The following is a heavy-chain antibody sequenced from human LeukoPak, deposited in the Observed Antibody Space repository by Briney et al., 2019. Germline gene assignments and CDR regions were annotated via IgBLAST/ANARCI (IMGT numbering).Heavy chain of an antibody. Sequence: PGGSLRLSCVASGFIFSSYGMHWVRQAPGKGLEWVAVISYDGSNKYYADSVKGRFTISRDNSKNTVYLQMNSLRAEDTAVYYCASDCGGDCPALDYWGQGTLVTVSS. CDR3: ASDCGGDCPALDY. J-gene: IGHJ4*02. CDR1: GFIFSSYG. CDR2: ISYDGSNK. V-gene: IGHV3-30*03. D-gene: IGHD2-21*02.